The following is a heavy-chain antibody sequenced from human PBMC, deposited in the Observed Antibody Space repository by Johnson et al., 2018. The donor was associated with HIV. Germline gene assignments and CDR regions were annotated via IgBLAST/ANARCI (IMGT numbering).Heavy chain of an antibody. V-gene: IGHV3-30*14. CDR1: GFTFSSYA. CDR3: AREDVFGPYDAFYI. CDR2: ISYDGSNK. J-gene: IGHJ3*02. Sequence: QVQLVESGGGLVQPGGSLRLSCAASGFTFSSYAMHWVRQAPGKVLEWVAVISYDGSNKYYADSVKGRFTISRNDPKNTLYLQMNSLRADDTAVYYCAREDVFGPYDAFYIWGQGTMVTVSS. D-gene: IGHD3-3*01.